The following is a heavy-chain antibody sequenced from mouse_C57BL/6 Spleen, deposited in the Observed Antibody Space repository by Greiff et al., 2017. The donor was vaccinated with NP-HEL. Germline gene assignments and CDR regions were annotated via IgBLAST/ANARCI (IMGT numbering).Heavy chain of an antibody. Sequence: EVKLQESGGGLVQPKGSLTLSCAASGFSFNTYAMNWVRQAPGKGLEWVARIRSKSNNYATYYADSVKDRFTISRDESESMLYLQMNNLNTEDTALYYFFSYCNYSYYYAMYYWGQGPSVTVSS. CDR3: FSYCNYSYYYAMYY. CDR1: GFSFNTYA. D-gene: IGHD2-1*01. V-gene: IGHV10-1*01. J-gene: IGHJ4*01. CDR2: IRSKSNNYAT.